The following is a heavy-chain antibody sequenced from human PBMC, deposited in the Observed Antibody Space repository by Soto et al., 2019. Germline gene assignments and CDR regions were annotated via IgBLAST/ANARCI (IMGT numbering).Heavy chain of an antibody. CDR1: GYTFTSYA. D-gene: IGHD3-3*01. V-gene: IGHV1-3*01. CDR2: INAGNGNT. Sequence: QVQLVQSAAEMKKPGASVKVSCKASGYTFTSYAIHWVRQAPGQRLEWMGWINAGNGNTKYSQKFQGRVTISRDTSAGTAYMELSSLMSEDTAVYYCAKDFDYYYCAMDVWGQGTTVTVSS. CDR3: AKDFDYYYCAMDV. J-gene: IGHJ6*02.